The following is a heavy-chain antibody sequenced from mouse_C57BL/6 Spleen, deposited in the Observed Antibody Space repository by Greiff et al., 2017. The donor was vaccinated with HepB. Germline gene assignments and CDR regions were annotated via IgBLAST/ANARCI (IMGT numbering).Heavy chain of an antibody. CDR1: GYSITSGYY. V-gene: IGHV3-6*01. Sequence: EVKLMESGPGLVKPSQSLSLSCSVTGYSITSGYYWNWIRQFPGNKLEWMGYISYDGSNNYNPSLKNRISITRDTSKNQFCLKLNSVTTEDTATYYCARESYSKVYYYAMDYWGQGTSVTGSS. CDR2: ISYDGSN. J-gene: IGHJ4*01. CDR3: ARESYSKVYYYAMDY. D-gene: IGHD2-5*01.